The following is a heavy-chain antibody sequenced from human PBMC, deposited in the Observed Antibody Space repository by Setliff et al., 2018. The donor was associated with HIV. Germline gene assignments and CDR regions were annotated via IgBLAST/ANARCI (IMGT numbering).Heavy chain of an antibody. D-gene: IGHD1-26*01. CDR1: GGSISSSSYY. CDR2: IYNSGTN. J-gene: IGHJ4*02. V-gene: IGHV4-39*01. Sequence: SETLSLTCTVSGGSISSSSYYWGWIRQPPGKGLEWIGSIYNSGTNYYNPSLKSRVTISIDTSKNQFSLRLSSVTAADTAVYYCARQGEVGAPFDYWGQGTLVTVSS. CDR3: ARQGEVGAPFDY.